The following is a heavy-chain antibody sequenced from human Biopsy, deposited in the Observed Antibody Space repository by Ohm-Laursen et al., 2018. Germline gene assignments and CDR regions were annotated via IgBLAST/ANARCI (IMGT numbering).Heavy chain of an antibody. Sequence: TLSLTCAVSGGSISSDYWSWIRQTPGKGLEWIGYIYYSGSTNYNPSLKSQVTISVDTSKNQFSLRLNSVTAADTAVYYCARATNSTGWPYYYFYDMDVWGQGTTVTVSS. CDR1: GGSISSDY. J-gene: IGHJ6*02. V-gene: IGHV4-59*01. D-gene: IGHD2/OR15-2a*01. CDR2: IYYSGST. CDR3: ARATNSTGWPYYYFYDMDV.